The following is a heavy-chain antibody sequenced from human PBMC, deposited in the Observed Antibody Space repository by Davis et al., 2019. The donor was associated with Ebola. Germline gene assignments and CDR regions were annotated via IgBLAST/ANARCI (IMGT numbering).Heavy chain of an antibody. Sequence: GESLKISCAASGFTFDDYAMHWVRQAPGKGLEWVSYISSSSSTIYYADSVKGRFTISRDNAKNSLYLQMNSLRAEDTAVYYCARAKYCSGGSCYSRGYFDYWGQGTLVTVSS. J-gene: IGHJ4*02. D-gene: IGHD2-15*01. CDR2: ISSSSSTI. CDR3: ARAKYCSGGSCYSRGYFDY. V-gene: IGHV3-48*01. CDR1: GFTFDDYA.